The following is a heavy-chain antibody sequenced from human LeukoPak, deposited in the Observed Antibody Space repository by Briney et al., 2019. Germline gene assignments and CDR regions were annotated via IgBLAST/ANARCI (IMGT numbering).Heavy chain of an antibody. CDR1: GFTFSGSA. Sequence: PGGSLKLSCAASGFTFSGSAMHWVRQASGKGLEWVGRIRSKANSYATAYVASVKGRFTISRDDSKNTAYLQINSLKTEDTAVYYCTRRGYSSGWYDSGMDVWGQGTTVTVSS. J-gene: IGHJ6*02. V-gene: IGHV3-73*01. D-gene: IGHD6-19*01. CDR3: TRRGYSSGWYDSGMDV. CDR2: IRSKANSYAT.